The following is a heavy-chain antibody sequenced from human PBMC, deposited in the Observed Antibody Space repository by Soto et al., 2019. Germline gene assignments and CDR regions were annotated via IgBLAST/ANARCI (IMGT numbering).Heavy chain of an antibody. D-gene: IGHD3-16*01. CDR2: IYHSGST. J-gene: IGHJ4*02. CDR1: GGSISSSSYY. CDR3: ARQTGGFGYDFDY. V-gene: IGHV4-39*01. Sequence: QLQLQESGPGLVKPSETLSLTCTVSGGSISSSSYYWGWIRQPPGKELEWIGAIYHSGSTYYHPSLTSRVTISVDTSKDEFSLRLTSLTAADTAVYFCARQTGGFGYDFDYWGQGTLVTVSS.